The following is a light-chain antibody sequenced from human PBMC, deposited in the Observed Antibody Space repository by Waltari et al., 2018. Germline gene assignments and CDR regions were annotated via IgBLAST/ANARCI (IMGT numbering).Light chain of an antibody. CDR2: DDN. CDR1: RPKPEHNA. CDR3: ATWDDSLNAYV. V-gene: IGLV1-36*01. J-gene: IGLJ1*01. Sequence: QSVLTQPHSVSGAPRQRVTIYCSGNRPKPEHNAVHLYQHLPRRPPKLLIRDDNRLPAGVSARFSASKSGTSASLAISGLQADDEADYYCATWDDSLNAYVFGSGTKVTVV.